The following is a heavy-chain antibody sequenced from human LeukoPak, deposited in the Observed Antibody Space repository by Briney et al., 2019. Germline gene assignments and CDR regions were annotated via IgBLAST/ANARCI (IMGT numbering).Heavy chain of an antibody. V-gene: IGHV3-23*01. CDR3: AKKGDTTLVTEWYFDL. CDR1: GLTFSNYA. Sequence: GGSLRLSCVASGLTFSNYAMNWVRQAPGKGLEWVSGIGHGGGTTYYPDSVKGRFTISRDNSKNTLYLQINSLRADDTAVYYCAKKGDTTLVTEWYFDLWGRGTLVTVSS. CDR2: IGHGGGTT. D-gene: IGHD5-18*01. J-gene: IGHJ2*01.